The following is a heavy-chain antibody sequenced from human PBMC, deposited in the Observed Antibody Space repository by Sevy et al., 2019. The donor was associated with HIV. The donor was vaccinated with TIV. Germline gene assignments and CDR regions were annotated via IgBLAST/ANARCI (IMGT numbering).Heavy chain of an antibody. CDR1: GYTFTSQY. J-gene: IGHJ4*02. CDR3: ARDSDNYDILTGYYPLDY. D-gene: IGHD3-9*01. CDR2: INPSGGST. V-gene: IGHV1-46*01. Sequence: ASVKVSCKASGYTFTSQYMHWVRQAPGQGLEWMGIINPSGGSTSYAKKFQGRVTMARDTSTSTVYMELSSLRSEDTAVYYCARDSDNYDILTGYYPLDYWGQGTLVTVSS.